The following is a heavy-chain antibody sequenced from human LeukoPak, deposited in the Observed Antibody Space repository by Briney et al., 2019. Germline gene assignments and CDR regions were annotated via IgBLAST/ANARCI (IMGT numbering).Heavy chain of an antibody. CDR2: ISYDGSNK. Sequence: PGGSLRLSCAASGFTVSSYAMHWVRQAPGKGLEWVAVISYDGSNKYYADSVKGRFTISRDNSKNTLYLQMNSLRAEDTAVYYCARGGKQQLALDYWGQGTLVTVSS. CDR1: GFTVSSYA. V-gene: IGHV3-30-3*01. J-gene: IGHJ4*02. CDR3: ARGGKQQLALDY. D-gene: IGHD6-13*01.